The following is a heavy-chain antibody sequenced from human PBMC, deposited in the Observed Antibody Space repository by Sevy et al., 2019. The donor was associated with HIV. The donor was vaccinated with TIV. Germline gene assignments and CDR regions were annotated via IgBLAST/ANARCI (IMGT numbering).Heavy chain of an antibody. V-gene: IGHV5-51*01. Sequence: GESLKISCKGSGYSFSSYCIGWVRQMPGKGLEWMGIIYHGDSDTRYSPSFQGQVTISADKSISTAYLQWSSLKASDTAMYYCARCHPYSSSSYYYYYYGMDVWGQGTTVTVSS. J-gene: IGHJ6*02. CDR1: GYSFSSYC. CDR3: ARCHPYSSSSYYYYYYGMDV. CDR2: IYHGDSDT. D-gene: IGHD6-6*01.